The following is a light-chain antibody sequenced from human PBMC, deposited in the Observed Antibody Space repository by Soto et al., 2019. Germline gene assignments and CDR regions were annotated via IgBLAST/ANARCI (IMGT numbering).Light chain of an antibody. CDR1: QSVSSN. CDR2: GAS. J-gene: IGKJ2*01. V-gene: IGKV3-15*01. CDR3: QQYNNWYT. Sequence: EIVMTQSPATLSVSPGERATLSCRASQSVSSNLAWYQQKPGQAPRLLIYGASTRATGIPDRFSGSGSGTEFTLTISSLQSEDSAVYHCQQYNNWYTFGQGTKLEIK.